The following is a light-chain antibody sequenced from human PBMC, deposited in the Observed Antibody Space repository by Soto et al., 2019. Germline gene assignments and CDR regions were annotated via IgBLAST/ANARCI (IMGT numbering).Light chain of an antibody. V-gene: IGKV3-11*01. CDR2: DAS. CDR3: QQYDNWPHT. J-gene: IGKJ2*01. Sequence: EIVLTQSPATLSLSPGERATLSCRASQSVSTNLAWYQQKPGQTPRLLIYDASKRATGIPARFSGSGSGTDFTLTISSLQSEDFAVYYCQQYDNWPHTFGQGTKLEIK. CDR1: QSVSTN.